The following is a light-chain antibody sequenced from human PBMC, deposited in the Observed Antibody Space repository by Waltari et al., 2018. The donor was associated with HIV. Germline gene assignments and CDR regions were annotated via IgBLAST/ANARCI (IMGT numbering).Light chain of an antibody. Sequence: DIQMTQSPSTLSASVGDRVTITCRASQSISSWLAWYQQKPGKAPKLLIYKATNLESGVPSRFSGRGSGTEFTLTISSLQPDDFATYYCQQYDSYPYTFGQGTKLEIK. CDR2: KAT. CDR3: QQYDSYPYT. J-gene: IGKJ2*01. CDR1: QSISSW. V-gene: IGKV1-5*03.